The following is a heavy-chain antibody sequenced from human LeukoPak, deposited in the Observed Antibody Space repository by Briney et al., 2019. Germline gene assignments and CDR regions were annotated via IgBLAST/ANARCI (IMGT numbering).Heavy chain of an antibody. Sequence: ASVKVSCTVSGYTFTGYYLHWVRQAPGQGLEWMGWINPNSGGTNYAQKFQGRVTMTRETSISTVHMELSRLRSDDTAVYFCAREKMVGAPKLLDYWGQGTLVTVSS. CDR3: AREKMVGAPKLLDY. V-gene: IGHV1-2*02. D-gene: IGHD1-26*01. J-gene: IGHJ4*02. CDR2: INPNSGGT. CDR1: GYTFTGYY.